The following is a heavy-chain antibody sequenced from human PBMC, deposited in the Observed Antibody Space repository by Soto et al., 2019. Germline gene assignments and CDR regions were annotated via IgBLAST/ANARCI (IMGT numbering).Heavy chain of an antibody. CDR3: ARVYGAVAGPDYYYYYGMDV. V-gene: IGHV1-69*02. D-gene: IGHD6-19*01. J-gene: IGHJ6*02. CDR1: GGTFSSYT. Sequence: ASVKVSCKASGGTFSSYTISWVRQAPGQGLEWMGRIIPILGIANYAQKFQGRVTITADKSTSTAYMELSSLRSEDTAVYYCARVYGAVAGPDYYYYYGMDVWXQGTTVTVSS. CDR2: IIPILGIA.